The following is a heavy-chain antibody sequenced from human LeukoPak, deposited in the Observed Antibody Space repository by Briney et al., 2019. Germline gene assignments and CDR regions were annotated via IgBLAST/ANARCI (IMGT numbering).Heavy chain of an antibody. CDR1: GYTFTSYA. CDR3: AREISARYNWNDGDAFDI. Sequence: ASVKVSCKASGYTFTSYAMHWVREAPGQRIEWMGWINAGNGNTKYSQKFQGRVTITRDTSASTAYMELSSLRSEDTAVYYCAREISARYNWNDGDAFDIWGQGTMVTVSS. CDR2: INAGNGNT. V-gene: IGHV1-3*01. D-gene: IGHD1-1*01. J-gene: IGHJ3*02.